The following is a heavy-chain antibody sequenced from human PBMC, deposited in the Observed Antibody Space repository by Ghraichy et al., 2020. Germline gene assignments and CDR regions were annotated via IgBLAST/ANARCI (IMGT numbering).Heavy chain of an antibody. J-gene: IGHJ3*02. CDR3: ATRSRYSGSYVNAFDM. CDR2: ISGSGGTT. V-gene: IGHV3-23*01. CDR1: GFTFSNYA. Sequence: GGSLRLSCAASGFTFSNYAMTWVRQAPGKGLEWVSAISGSGGTTYYADSVKGRFTISRDNSKNTLILQMNSLRVEDTAEYFCATRSRYSGSYVNAFDMWGQGTMVIVSS. D-gene: IGHD1-26*01.